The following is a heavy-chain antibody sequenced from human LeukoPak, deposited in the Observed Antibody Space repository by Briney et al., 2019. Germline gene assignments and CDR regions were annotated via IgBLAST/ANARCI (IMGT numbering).Heavy chain of an antibody. CDR2: ISYDGSNK. J-gene: IGHJ3*02. Sequence: GRSLRLSCAASGFTFSSYAMHWVRQAPGKGLEWVGVISYDGSNKYYADSVKGRFTISRDNSKNTLYVQMNSLRPEDTAVYYCAREASGYSYGLDAFDIWGQGTTVTVSS. CDR1: GFTFSSYA. CDR3: AREASGYSYGLDAFDI. D-gene: IGHD5-18*01. V-gene: IGHV3-30*04.